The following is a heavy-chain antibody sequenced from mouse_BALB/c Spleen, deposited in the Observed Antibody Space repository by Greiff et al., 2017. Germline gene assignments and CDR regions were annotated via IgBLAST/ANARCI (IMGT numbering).Heavy chain of an antibody. V-gene: IGHV5-6*01. J-gene: IGHJ2*01. Sequence: EVKLVESGGDLVKPGGSLKLSCAASGFTFSSYGMSWVRQTPDKRLEWVATISSGGSYTYYPDSVKGRFTISRDNAKNTLYLQMSSLKSEDTAMYYCARHEKYDNYGDYFDYWGQGTTLTVSS. CDR3: ARHEKYDNYGDYFDY. CDR2: ISSGGSYT. D-gene: IGHD2-10*02. CDR1: GFTFSSYG.